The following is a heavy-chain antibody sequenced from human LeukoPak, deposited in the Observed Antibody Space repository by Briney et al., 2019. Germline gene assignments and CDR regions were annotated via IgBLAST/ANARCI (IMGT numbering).Heavy chain of an antibody. CDR1: GGSISNYY. D-gene: IGHD6-13*01. V-gene: IGHV4-59*01. Sequence: SETLSLTCTVSGGSISNYYWSWIRQPPGKGLEWIAYIHYSGHTNYNPALKSRVTISLDTSKNQFSLKLTSVTAADTALYYCARQQLPDGTYYFNYWGQGTLVTVSS. CDR3: ARQQLPDGTYYFNY. CDR2: IHYSGHT. J-gene: IGHJ4*02.